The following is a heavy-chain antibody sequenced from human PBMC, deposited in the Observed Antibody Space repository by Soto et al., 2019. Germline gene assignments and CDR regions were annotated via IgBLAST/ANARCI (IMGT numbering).Heavy chain of an antibody. V-gene: IGHV4-59*01. CDR2: IYYSGST. CDR1: GGSISSYY. D-gene: IGHD1-20*01. Sequence: QVQLQESGPGLVKPSETLSLTCTVSGGSISSYYWSWIRQPPGKGLEWIGYIYYSGSTNYNPSLKSRVTISVYTSKNQFSLKLSSVTAADTAVYYCARRYGRNFDYWGQGTLVTVSS. J-gene: IGHJ4*02. CDR3: ARRYGRNFDY.